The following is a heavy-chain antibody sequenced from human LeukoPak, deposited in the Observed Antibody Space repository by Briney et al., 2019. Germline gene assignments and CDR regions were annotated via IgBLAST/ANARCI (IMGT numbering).Heavy chain of an antibody. V-gene: IGHV3-23*01. CDR1: GFTFSTFA. CDR3: ARDGGVPVDAFDI. D-gene: IGHD2-8*02. J-gene: IGHJ3*02. CDR2: ISDSAGTT. Sequence: AGGSLRLSCAASGFTFSTFAMNWVRQAPGRGLEWVSAISDSAGTTYYADSVKGRFTISRDNSKNTLYLQMNSLRAEDTAVYYCARDGGVPVDAFDIWGQGTMVTVSS.